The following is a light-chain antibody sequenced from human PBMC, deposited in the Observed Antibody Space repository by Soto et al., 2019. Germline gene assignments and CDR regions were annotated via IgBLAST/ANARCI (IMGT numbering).Light chain of an antibody. V-gene: IGKV3-20*01. CDR3: QQYGAGFT. J-gene: IGKJ3*01. CDR2: GAS. Sequence: EIVLTQSPGTLSLSPGERATLSCRASQSVSSSYLAWYQQKPGQAPRLLIYGASSRATGIPDRFSGSGSGTDFTLTISRLEPEDFAVYYCQQYGAGFTFGPGTKVVIK. CDR1: QSVSSSY.